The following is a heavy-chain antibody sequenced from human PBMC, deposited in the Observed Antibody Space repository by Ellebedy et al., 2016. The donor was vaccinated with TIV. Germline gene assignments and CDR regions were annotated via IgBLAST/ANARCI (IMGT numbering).Heavy chain of an antibody. CDR2: MYHSGNI. CDR3: ARTDPWQPIDD. CDR1: GYSIRSGYY. V-gene: IGHV4-38-2*02. J-gene: IGHJ4*02. D-gene: IGHD2-21*02. Sequence: MPSETLSLTCTVSGYSIRSGYYWGWIRQPPGKGLEWIGSMYHSGNIYSNPSLKSRVTLSADTSKNQFSLNLRTVTAADTAVYYCARTDPWQPIDDWGQGILVSVSS.